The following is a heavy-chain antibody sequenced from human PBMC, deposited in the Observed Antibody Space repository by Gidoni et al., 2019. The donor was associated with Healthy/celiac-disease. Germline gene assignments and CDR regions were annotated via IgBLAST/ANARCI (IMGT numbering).Heavy chain of an antibody. CDR3: ARSHCSGGSCYYYYGMDV. CDR2: IDPSDSYT. V-gene: IGHV5-10-1*03. Sequence: EVQLVQSGAEVKKPGESLRISCKGSGYSFTSYWNSWVRQMPGKGLEWMGRIDPSDSYTNYSPSFQGHVTISADKSISTAYLQWSSLKASDTAMYYCARSHCSGGSCYYYYGMDVWGQGTTVTVSS. CDR1: GYSFTSYW. J-gene: IGHJ6*02. D-gene: IGHD2-15*01.